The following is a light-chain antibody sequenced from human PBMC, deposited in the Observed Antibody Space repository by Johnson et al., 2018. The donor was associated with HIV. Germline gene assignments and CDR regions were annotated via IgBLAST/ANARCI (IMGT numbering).Light chain of an antibody. Sequence: QSVLTQPPSVSAAPGQKVTISCSGNTSKIENNYVSWYQQFPERAPKLLIYDNTKRPSGIPDRFSGSNSDASATLAITGLQTGDEADFYCGTWDNSLTAYVFGTGTKVTV. CDR3: GTWDNSLTAYV. CDR1: TSKIENNY. CDR2: DNT. V-gene: IGLV1-51*01. J-gene: IGLJ1*01.